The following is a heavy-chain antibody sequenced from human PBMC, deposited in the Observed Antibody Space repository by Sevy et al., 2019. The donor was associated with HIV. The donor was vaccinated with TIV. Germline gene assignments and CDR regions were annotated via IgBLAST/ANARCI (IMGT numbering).Heavy chain of an antibody. CDR3: AKHLYGGSYYEYYYYGMDV. J-gene: IGHJ6*02. D-gene: IGHD1-26*01. CDR2: ISGSGGST. Sequence: GGSLRLSCAASGFTFSSYAMSWVRQAPGKGLEWVSAISGSGGSTYYADSVKGRFTISRDNSKNTLYLQMNSLRAEDTAVYYCAKHLYGGSYYEYYYYGMDVWGQGTTVTVSS. V-gene: IGHV3-23*01. CDR1: GFTFSSYA.